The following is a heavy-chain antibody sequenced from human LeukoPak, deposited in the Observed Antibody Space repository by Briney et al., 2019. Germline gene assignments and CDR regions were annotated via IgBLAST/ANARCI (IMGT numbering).Heavy chain of an antibody. CDR1: GFTFRNCA. Sequence: GGSLRLSCAASGFTFRNCAMSWVRQAPGKGLEWVSGISGTGYNTYYADSVKGRFTISRDNSKNTLYLQMNSPGAEDTAVYYCAKHVSGSLFYFDYWGQRTLVTVSS. CDR3: AKHVSGSLFYFDY. D-gene: IGHD3-10*01. J-gene: IGHJ4*02. V-gene: IGHV3-23*01. CDR2: ISGTGYNT.